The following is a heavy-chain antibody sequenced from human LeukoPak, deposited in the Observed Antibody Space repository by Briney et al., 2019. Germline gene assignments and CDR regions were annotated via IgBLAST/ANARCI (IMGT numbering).Heavy chain of an antibody. V-gene: IGHV4-34*01. Sequence: PSETLSLTCAVYGGSFSGYYWSWIRQPPGKGLEWMGEINHSGSTNYNPSLKSRVTISVDTPKNQFSLKLSSVTAADTAVYYRARGHWDYYDSSGYYRKLYYFDYWGQGTLVTVSS. J-gene: IGHJ4*02. CDR1: GGSFSGYY. D-gene: IGHD3-22*01. CDR3: ARGHWDYYDSSGYYRKLYYFDY. CDR2: INHSGST.